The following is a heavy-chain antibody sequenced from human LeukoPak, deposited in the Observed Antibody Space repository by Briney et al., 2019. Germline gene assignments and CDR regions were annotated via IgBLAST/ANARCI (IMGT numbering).Heavy chain of an antibody. CDR3: ARDYYGSSGPGGSDAFDI. D-gene: IGHD3-22*01. Sequence: SETLSLTCTVSGGSISGYYWSWIRQPPGKGLEWIGYIYYSGSTNYNPSLKSRVTISVDTSKNQSSLKVSSVTAADTAVYYCARDYYGSSGPGGSDAFDIWGQGTMVTVSS. CDR1: GGSISGYY. J-gene: IGHJ3*02. V-gene: IGHV4-59*01. CDR2: IYYSGST.